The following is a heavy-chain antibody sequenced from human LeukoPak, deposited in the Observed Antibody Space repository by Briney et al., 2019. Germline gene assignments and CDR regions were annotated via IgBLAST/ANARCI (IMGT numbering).Heavy chain of an antibody. CDR3: ARGAKGQVVITEPNAFDI. CDR1: GGTFSSYA. J-gene: IGHJ3*02. D-gene: IGHD3-22*01. CDR2: IIPIFGTA. Sequence: ASVTVSCTASGGTFSSYAISWVRQAPGQGLEWMGGIIPIFGTANYAQKFQGRVTITADESTSTAYMELSSLRSEDTAVYYCARGAKGQVVITEPNAFDIWGQGTMVTVSS. V-gene: IGHV1-69*13.